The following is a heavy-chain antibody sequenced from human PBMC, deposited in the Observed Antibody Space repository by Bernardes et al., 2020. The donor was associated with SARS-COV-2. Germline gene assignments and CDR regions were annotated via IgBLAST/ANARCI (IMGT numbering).Heavy chain of an antibody. CDR3: ARQGTTVTTSRPIHPFDI. CDR1: GGSISSRSYY. V-gene: IGHV4-39*01. D-gene: IGHD4-4*01. CDR2: TYYSGST. J-gene: IGHJ3*02. Sequence: SETLSLTCTVSGGSISSRSYYWGWLRQPPGKGLEWIGSTYYSGSTYYNPSLKSRVTISVDTSKSQFSLNLSSVTAADTAVYFCARQGTTVTTSRPIHPFDIWGQGTMVTVSS.